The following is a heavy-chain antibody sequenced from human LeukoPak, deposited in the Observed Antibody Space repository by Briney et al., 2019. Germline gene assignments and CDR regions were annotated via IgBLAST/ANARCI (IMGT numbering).Heavy chain of an antibody. CDR2: IKQDGSEK. V-gene: IGHV3-7*01. CDR1: GFTFSSYW. J-gene: IGHJ4*02. Sequence: QSGGSLRLSCAASGFTFSSYWMSWVRQAPGKGLEWVANIKQDGSEKYYVDSVKGRFTISRDNAKNSLYLQMNSLRVEDTAVYYCGRAYGSAYTDDYWGQGTLVTVSS. CDR3: GRAYGSAYTDDY. D-gene: IGHD3-10*01.